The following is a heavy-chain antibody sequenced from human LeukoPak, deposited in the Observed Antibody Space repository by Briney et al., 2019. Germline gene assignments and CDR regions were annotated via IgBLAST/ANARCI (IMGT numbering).Heavy chain of an antibody. CDR1: GYSFTSYW. D-gene: IGHD6-13*01. CDR3: ARHKYPGYSSSWYYFDY. Sequence: GESLKISCKGSGYSFTSYWIGWVRQMPGRGLEWMGIIYPGDSDTRYSPSFQGQVTISADKSISTAYLQWSSLKASDTAMYYCARHKYPGYSSSWYYFDYWGQGTLVTVSS. CDR2: IYPGDSDT. J-gene: IGHJ4*02. V-gene: IGHV5-51*01.